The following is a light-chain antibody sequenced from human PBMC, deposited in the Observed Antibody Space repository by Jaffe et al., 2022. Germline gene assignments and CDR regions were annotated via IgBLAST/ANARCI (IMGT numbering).Light chain of an antibody. CDR2: AAS. J-gene: IGKJ2*01. CDR1: QGISNS. V-gene: IGKV1-NL1*01. CDR3: QQYYSTPGQDT. Sequence: DIQMTQSPSSLSASVGDRVTITCRASQGISNSLAWYQQKPGKAPKLLLYAASRLESGVPSRFSGSGSGTDYTLTISSLQPEDFATYYCQQYYSTPGQDTFGQGTKLEIK.